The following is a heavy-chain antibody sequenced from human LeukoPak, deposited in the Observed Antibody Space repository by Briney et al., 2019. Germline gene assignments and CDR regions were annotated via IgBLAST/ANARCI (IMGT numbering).Heavy chain of an antibody. J-gene: IGHJ4*02. V-gene: IGHV1-69*13. D-gene: IGHD6-19*01. Sequence: SVKVSCKASGGTFSSYAISWVRQAPGQGLEWMGGIIPIFGTTNYAQKFQGRVTITADDSTSTAYMDLSSLRSEDTAVYYCARVYSSGWSPLDYWGQGTLVTVSS. CDR2: IIPIFGTT. CDR3: ARVYSSGWSPLDY. CDR1: GGTFSSYA.